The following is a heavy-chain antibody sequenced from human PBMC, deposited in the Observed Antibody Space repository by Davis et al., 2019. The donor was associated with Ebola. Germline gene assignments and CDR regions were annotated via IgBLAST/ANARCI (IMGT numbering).Heavy chain of an antibody. J-gene: IGHJ3*02. CDR1: GYTFTSYG. CDR2: ISAYNGNT. V-gene: IGHV1-18*04. CDR3: ARDRGNWNDADAFDI. Sequence: ASVKVSCKASGYTFTSYGISWVRQAPGQGLEWMGWISAYNGNTNYAQKLQGRVTMTTDTSTSTAYMELRSLRSDDTAVYYCARDRGNWNDADAFDIWGQGTMVTVSS. D-gene: IGHD1-1*01.